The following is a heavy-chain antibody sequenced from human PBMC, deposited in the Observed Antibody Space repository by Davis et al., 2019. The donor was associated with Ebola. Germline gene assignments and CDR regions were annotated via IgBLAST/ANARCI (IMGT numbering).Heavy chain of an antibody. CDR2: ISSSSTNI. J-gene: IGHJ2*01. V-gene: IGHV3-48*01. CDR1: GFRFATYT. CDR3: ATVAANDWYFDL. Sequence: GGSLRLSCAASGFRFATYTMNWVRQAPGKGLEWISYISSSSTNIYYADSVKGRFTISRDNSKNTLYLQMNSLRAEDTAVYYCATVAANDWYFDLWGRGTLVTVSS. D-gene: IGHD6-19*01.